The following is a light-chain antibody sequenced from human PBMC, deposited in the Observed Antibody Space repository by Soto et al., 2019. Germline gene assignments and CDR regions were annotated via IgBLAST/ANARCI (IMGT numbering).Light chain of an antibody. Sequence: DIQMTQSPSTLSASVGDRVTITCRASQSISNWLAWYQQKPGKAPKLLIFDASSLESGVPSRFSGSGSETEFTLNISSLQHDDFATYYCQQYSIFRTFGQGTKVEIK. V-gene: IGKV1-5*01. CDR2: DAS. CDR3: QQYSIFRT. CDR1: QSISNW. J-gene: IGKJ1*01.